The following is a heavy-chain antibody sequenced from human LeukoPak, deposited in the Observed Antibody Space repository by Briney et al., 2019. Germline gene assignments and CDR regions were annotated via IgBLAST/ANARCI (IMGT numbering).Heavy chain of an antibody. D-gene: IGHD2-21*02. Sequence: ASVKVSCKASGFPFTTYGFSWVRQAPGQGLEWMGWISAYNGNTNYAQKLQGRVTMTTDTSTSTAYMELRSLRSDDTAVYYCAREMHIVVVTAMSPTNPLWYWGQGTLVTVSS. V-gene: IGHV1-18*01. CDR2: ISAYNGNT. J-gene: IGHJ4*02. CDR3: AREMHIVVVTAMSPTNPLWY. CDR1: GFPFTTYG.